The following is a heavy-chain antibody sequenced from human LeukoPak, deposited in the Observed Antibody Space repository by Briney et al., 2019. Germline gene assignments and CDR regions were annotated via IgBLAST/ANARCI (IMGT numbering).Heavy chain of an antibody. CDR3: ARRRGSSSWFEGRDAFDI. Sequence: ASVKVSCKASGGTFSSYAISWVRQAPGQGLEWMGGIIPIFGTANYAQKFQGRVTITTDESTSTAYMELSSLRSEDTAVYYCARRRGSSSWFEGRDAFDIWGQGTMVTASS. D-gene: IGHD6-13*01. V-gene: IGHV1-69*05. CDR1: GGTFSSYA. J-gene: IGHJ3*02. CDR2: IIPIFGTA.